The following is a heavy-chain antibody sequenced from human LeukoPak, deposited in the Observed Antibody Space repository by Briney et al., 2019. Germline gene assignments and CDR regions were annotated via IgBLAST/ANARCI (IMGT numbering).Heavy chain of an antibody. J-gene: IGHJ3*02. CDR3: ARPTTMTTISADASDI. CDR2: ISSGNTYK. Sequence: GGSLRLSCAASGFYFSDYTMNWVRQAPGKGLEWVSSISSGNTYKYYADSVKGRFTISRDNAQDSLYLQMNSLRAEDSAVYYCARPTTMTTISADASDIWGQGTMVTVSS. CDR1: GFYFSDYT. D-gene: IGHD4-17*01. V-gene: IGHV3-21*01.